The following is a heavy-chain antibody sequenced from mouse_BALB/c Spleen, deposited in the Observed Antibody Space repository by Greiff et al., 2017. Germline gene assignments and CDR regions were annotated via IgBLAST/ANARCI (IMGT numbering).Heavy chain of an antibody. CDR1: GFTFSSYA. CDR3: ARRSYGYFDV. V-gene: IGHV5-6-5*01. CDR2: ISSGGST. Sequence: EVMLVESGGGLVKPGGSLKLSCAASGFTFSSYAMSWVRQTPEKRLEWVASISSGGSTYYPDSVKGRFTISRDNARNILYLQMSSLRSEDTAMYYCARRSYGYFDVWGAGTTVTVSS. J-gene: IGHJ1*01.